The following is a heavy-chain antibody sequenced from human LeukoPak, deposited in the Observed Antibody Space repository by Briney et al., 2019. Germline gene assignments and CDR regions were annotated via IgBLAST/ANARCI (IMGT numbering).Heavy chain of an antibody. CDR2: ISAYNGNT. D-gene: IGHD3-3*01. V-gene: IGHV1-18*01. J-gene: IGHJ6*03. CDR1: GYTFTSYG. CDR3: ARVPGSLRFLEWSNYYYYMDV. Sequence: ASVKVSCKASGYTFTSYGISWVRQAPGQGLEWMGWISAYNGNTNYAQKLQGRVTMTTDTSTSTAYMELRSLRSDDTAVYYCARVPGSLRFLEWSNYYYYMDVWGKGTTVTVSS.